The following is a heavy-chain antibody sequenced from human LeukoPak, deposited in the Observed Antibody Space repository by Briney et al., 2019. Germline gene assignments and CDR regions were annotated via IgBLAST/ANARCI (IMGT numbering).Heavy chain of an antibody. V-gene: IGHV1-18*01. J-gene: IGHJ5*02. CDR1: GYTFTSYG. D-gene: IGHD2-2*01. Sequence: GASVKVSCKASGYTFTSYGISWVRQAPGQGLEWMGWISAYNGNTNYAQKLQGRVTMTTDTSTSTAYMELRSLRSDDTAVYYCARATSCYLHQCINWFDPWGQGTLVTVSS. CDR2: ISAYNGNT. CDR3: ARATSCYLHQCINWFDP.